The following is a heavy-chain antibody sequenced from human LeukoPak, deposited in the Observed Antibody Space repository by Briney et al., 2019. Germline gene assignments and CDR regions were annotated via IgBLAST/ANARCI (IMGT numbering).Heavy chain of an antibody. D-gene: IGHD3-9*01. J-gene: IGHJ4*02. CDR3: AKGGTYYDILTGYYEPYYFDY. CDR1: GFIFSRHW. V-gene: IGHV3-74*01. Sequence: GGSLRLSCAASGFIFSRHWMHWVRQAPGKGLVWVARIANDGGDPIYADSVRGRFTVSRDNSKNTLYLQMNSLRAEDTAVYYCAKGGTYYDILTGYYEPYYFDYWGQGTLVTVSS. CDR2: IANDGGDP.